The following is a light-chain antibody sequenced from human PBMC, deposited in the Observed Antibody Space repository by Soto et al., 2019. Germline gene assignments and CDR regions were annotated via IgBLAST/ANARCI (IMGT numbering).Light chain of an antibody. Sequence: QSVLTQPPPWSGSPGQSVTISCTGTSSDVGAYTYVSWYQQHPGKAPKLMIYGVTERPSGVPDRFSGSKSGNTASLTVSGLQTEDEAYYYCSSYAGSNNYVFGTGTKVTVL. J-gene: IGLJ1*01. CDR1: SSDVGAYTY. CDR2: GVT. V-gene: IGLV2-8*01. CDR3: SSYAGSNNYV.